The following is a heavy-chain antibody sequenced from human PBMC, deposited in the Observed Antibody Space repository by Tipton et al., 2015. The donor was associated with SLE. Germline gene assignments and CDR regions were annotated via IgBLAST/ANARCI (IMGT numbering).Heavy chain of an antibody. D-gene: IGHD6-13*01. CDR1: GFTFRNYE. CDR3: ARVDNDSWWNY. Sequence: GSLRLSCVASGFTFRNYEMNWVRQAPGKGLEWVSYISGSGTTIYYADSVRGRFTISRDNAKNSLYLQMSSLRAEDTAVYYCARVDNDSWWNYWGQGTLVTVSS. CDR2: ISGSGTTI. V-gene: IGHV3-48*03. J-gene: IGHJ4*02.